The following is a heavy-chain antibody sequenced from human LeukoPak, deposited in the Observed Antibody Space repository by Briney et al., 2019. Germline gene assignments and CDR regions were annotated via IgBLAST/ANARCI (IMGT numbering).Heavy chain of an antibody. D-gene: IGHD3-10*01. CDR2: IGGTSGRT. V-gene: IGHV3-23*01. J-gene: IGHJ4*02. CDR3: AKLFESGTYNNFFHY. Sequence: PPGGSLRLSCAASGFTFSSYAMSCVRQDPGKGQEWVSAIGGTSGRTNDADSIKGRFTISRDNSKNTLYLQMNSLRPEDTAIYYCAKLFESGTYNNFFHYWGQGTLVTVSS. CDR1: GFTFSSYA.